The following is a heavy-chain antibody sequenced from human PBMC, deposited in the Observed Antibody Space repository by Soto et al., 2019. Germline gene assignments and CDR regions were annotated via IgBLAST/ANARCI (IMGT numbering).Heavy chain of an antibody. CDR1: GGSFSGYY. Sequence: SETLSLTCAVDGGSFSGYYWSWIRQPPGKGLEWIGEINHSGSTNYNPSLKSRVTISVDTSKSQFSLKLSSVTTADTAIYYCARGVSNYDFWSGYSHYYYYMDVWGKGTTVTVSS. D-gene: IGHD3-3*01. CDR2: INHSGST. CDR3: ARGVSNYDFWSGYSHYYYYMDV. J-gene: IGHJ6*03. V-gene: IGHV4-34*01.